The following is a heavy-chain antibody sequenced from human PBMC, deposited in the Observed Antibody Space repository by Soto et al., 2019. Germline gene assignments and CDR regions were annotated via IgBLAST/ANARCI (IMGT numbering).Heavy chain of an antibody. CDR1: GYTFTSYG. J-gene: IGHJ4*02. V-gene: IGHV1-18*01. Sequence: QVQLVQSGAELKKPGASVKVSCKASGYTFTSYGISWVRQAPGQGLEWMGWISAYNGNTNYTQKLQGRVTMTTDTSTSKAYMELRGLRSDDTGAYYCARDSPPVDYWGQGTLVTVSS. CDR2: ISAYNGNT. CDR3: ARDSPPVDY.